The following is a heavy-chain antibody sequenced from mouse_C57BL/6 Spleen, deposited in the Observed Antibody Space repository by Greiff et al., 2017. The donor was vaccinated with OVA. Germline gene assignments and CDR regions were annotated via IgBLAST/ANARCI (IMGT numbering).Heavy chain of an antibody. CDR1: GYTFTSSG. D-gene: IGHD1-1*01. CDR3: ARWGTTVNYYGDY. J-gene: IGHJ2*02. CDR2: INPRSGYT. Sequence: QVQLQQSGAELARPGASVKLSCKASGYTFTSSGMSWVKQSTGKGLEWIGAINPRSGYTYYHEKFKGKVTLTADKSSSTAYLELRSLTSEDAAVYFCARWGTTVNYYGDYWGQGTSLTVSS. V-gene: IGHV1-81*01.